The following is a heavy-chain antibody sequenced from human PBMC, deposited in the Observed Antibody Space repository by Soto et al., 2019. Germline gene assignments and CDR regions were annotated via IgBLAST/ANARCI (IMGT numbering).Heavy chain of an antibody. D-gene: IGHD2-8*01. CDR1: EFSFNNYW. V-gene: IGHV3-74*01. CDR2: INSDGSSS. CDR3: ATGLRTYYYGLDV. J-gene: IGHJ6*02. Sequence: GGSLRLSCAASEFSFNNYWMHWVRQAPGKGLVWVSRINSDGSSSTYEDSVKGRFTISRDNAKNTLYLQMNSLGAEDTAVYYCATGLRTYYYGLDVWGQGTTVTVSS.